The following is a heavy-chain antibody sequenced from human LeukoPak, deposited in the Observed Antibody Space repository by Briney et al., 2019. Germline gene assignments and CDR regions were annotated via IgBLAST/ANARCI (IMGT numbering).Heavy chain of an antibody. V-gene: IGHV3-33*08. Sequence: GGSLRLSCAASGVTFSDHYMDWVRQAPGKGLEWVAVIWYDGSNKYYADSVKGRFTISRDNSKNTLYLQMNSLRAEDTAVYYCARAPGYDSSGSHAFDIWGQGTMVTVSS. J-gene: IGHJ3*02. CDR1: GVTFSDHY. CDR2: IWYDGSNK. D-gene: IGHD3-22*01. CDR3: ARAPGYDSSGSHAFDI.